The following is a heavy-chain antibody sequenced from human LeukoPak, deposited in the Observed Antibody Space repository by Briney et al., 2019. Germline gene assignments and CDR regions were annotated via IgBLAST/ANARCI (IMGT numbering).Heavy chain of an antibody. CDR1: GFTFSSYA. Sequence: GGSLRLSCAVSGFTFSSYAMTWVRQAPGKGLEWVSAISASGGSTYYTDSVKGRFTMSRDNSKNMLYLQMNNLRAEDTAVYYCSKDPRYSGNDWGDNWGQGTLVTVSS. D-gene: IGHD5-12*01. J-gene: IGHJ4*02. CDR2: ISASGGST. CDR3: SKDPRYSGNDWGDN. V-gene: IGHV3-23*01.